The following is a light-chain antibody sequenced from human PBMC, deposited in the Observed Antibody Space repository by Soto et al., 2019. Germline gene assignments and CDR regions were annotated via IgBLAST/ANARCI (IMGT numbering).Light chain of an antibody. V-gene: IGKV3-15*01. CDR3: LHYKDWPRWT. Sequence: ELVLTQSPGTLSLSPGERATLSCRASQSVPSRIAWYQQKPGQAPSLLIYGASTRATGVPDRFSGTGSGTEFTLTIDSLQSEDFAVYYCLHYKDWPRWTFGQGTRLEIK. CDR1: QSVPSR. J-gene: IGKJ5*01. CDR2: GAS.